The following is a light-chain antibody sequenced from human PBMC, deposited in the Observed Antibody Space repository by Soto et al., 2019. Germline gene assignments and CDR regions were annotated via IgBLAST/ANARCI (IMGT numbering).Light chain of an antibody. Sequence: DIQMTQSPSSLSASVGDRVILTCRASQTIRTSLNWYQQKPGKAPKLLIYAASTLHSGVPSRFSGSGSGTDFTLSISNLQPEDFATYCCQQTYATPPTFGQGTKVEI. V-gene: IGKV1-39*01. CDR1: QTIRTS. CDR2: AAS. CDR3: QQTYATPPT. J-gene: IGKJ1*01.